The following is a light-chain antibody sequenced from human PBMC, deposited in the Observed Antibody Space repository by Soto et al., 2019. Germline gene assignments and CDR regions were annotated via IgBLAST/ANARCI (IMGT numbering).Light chain of an antibody. Sequence: DIQMTQSPSTLSASIGDRVTITCRASQSIGRELAWYQQKPGKAPKLLIYKAPSLESGVPSTFSGSGSGKEFSLTVSSLKPDDFATDYCLQQESYPLTLGGGTKVDIK. CDR3: LQQESYPLT. CDR2: KAP. CDR1: QSIGRE. V-gene: IGKV1-5*03. J-gene: IGKJ4*01.